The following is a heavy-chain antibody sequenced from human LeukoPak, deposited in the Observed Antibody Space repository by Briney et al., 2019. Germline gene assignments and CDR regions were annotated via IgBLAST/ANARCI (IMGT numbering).Heavy chain of an antibody. CDR3: ARRNYSDSSGYYYYAFDI. Sequence: PSETLSLTCTVSGGSISSYYWSWVRQPPRKGLEWIGFIYYSGSTNYNPSLKSRVTISVDTSKNQFSLKLSSVTAADTAVYYCARRNYSDSSGYYYYAFDIWGQGTMVTVSS. V-gene: IGHV4-59*01. CDR1: GGSISSYY. D-gene: IGHD3-22*01. J-gene: IGHJ3*02. CDR2: IYYSGST.